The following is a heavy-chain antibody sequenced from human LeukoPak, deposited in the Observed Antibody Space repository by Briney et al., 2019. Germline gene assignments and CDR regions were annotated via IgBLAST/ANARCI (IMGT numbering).Heavy chain of an antibody. CDR1: GFTFSDYY. D-gene: IGHD3-22*01. CDR3: ARGLYDYYDTSSYFYY. J-gene: IGHJ4*02. Sequence: GGSLRLSCAASGFTFSDYYMSWIRQAPGKGLEWVSYISSSGSTIYYADSVKGRFTISRDNAKNSLYLQMNSLRAEDTAVYYCARGLYDYYDTSSYFYYWGQGTLVTVSS. CDR2: ISSSGSTI. V-gene: IGHV3-11*01.